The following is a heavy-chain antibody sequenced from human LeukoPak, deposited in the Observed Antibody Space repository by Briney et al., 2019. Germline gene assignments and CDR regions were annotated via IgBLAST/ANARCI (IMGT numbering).Heavy chain of an antibody. J-gene: IGHJ4*02. CDR1: GGSISSGRYY. V-gene: IGHV4-39*07. D-gene: IGHD5-24*01. CDR2: IYYSGTT. Sequence: SETLSLTCTVSGGSISSGRYYWGWIRQPPGKGLEWIASIYYSGTTYYNPSLKSRVTMSVDTSKNQFSLRLSSVTAADTAVYYCARDPAGEMTTSYFDYWGQGTLVTVSS. CDR3: ARDPAGEMTTSYFDY.